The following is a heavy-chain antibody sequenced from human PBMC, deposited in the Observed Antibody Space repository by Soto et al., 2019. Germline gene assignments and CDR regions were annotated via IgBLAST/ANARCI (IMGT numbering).Heavy chain of an antibody. D-gene: IGHD2-15*01. CDR3: ADLPWNFGTCYCFSYSGVDV. CDR1: GFSLSTSGMG. V-gene: IGHV2-5*02. Sequence: QITLKESGPTLVKPTQTLTLTCTFSGFSLSTSGMGVAWIRQPPGQALEWLALIYWDDDKRYRPSLATGLTITKYTTKIQVVLQLTEFGSVYTATYCGADLPWNFGTCYCFSYSGVDVWGQGTMVTVSS. J-gene: IGHJ6*02. CDR2: IYWDDDK.